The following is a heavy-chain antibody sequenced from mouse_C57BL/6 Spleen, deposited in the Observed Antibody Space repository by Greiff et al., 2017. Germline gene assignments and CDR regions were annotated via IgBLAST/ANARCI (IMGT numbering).Heavy chain of an antibody. CDR2: IWSGGST. CDR1: GFSLTSYG. V-gene: IGHV2-2*01. Sequence: VHLVESGPGLVQPSQSLSITCTVSGFSLTSYGVHWVRQSPGKGLEWLGVIWSGGSTDYNAAFISRLSISKDNSKSQVFFKMNSLQADDTAIYYCARGHYGNYDYAMDYWGQGTSVTVSA. D-gene: IGHD2-1*01. J-gene: IGHJ4*01. CDR3: ARGHYGNYDYAMDY.